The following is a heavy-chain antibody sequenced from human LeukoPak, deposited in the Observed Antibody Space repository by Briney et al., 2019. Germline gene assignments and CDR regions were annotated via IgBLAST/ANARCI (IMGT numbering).Heavy chain of an antibody. CDR1: GGSISSNSYY. D-gene: IGHD1-26*01. J-gene: IGHJ4*02. V-gene: IGHV4-39*01. Sequence: PSETLSLTCTVSGGSISSNSYYWGWIRQPPGKGLEWIGTIYYSGTTYYNPSLKSRVSTSVDTSTNQFSLKLTSVTAADTAVYYCARHSGSFYGQYDYWGQGTLVTVSS. CDR2: IYYSGTT. CDR3: ARHSGSFYGQYDY.